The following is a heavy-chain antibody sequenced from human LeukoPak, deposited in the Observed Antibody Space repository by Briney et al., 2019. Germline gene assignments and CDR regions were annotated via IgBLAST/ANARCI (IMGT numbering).Heavy chain of an antibody. CDR2: IYGGGSDI. CDR1: GYSSGYSFTNYW. Sequence: GESLKISCKGSGYSSGYSFTNYWTGWVRQMPGKGLEWMGIIYGGGSDIRYSPSFRAQVTISADKSISTAYLQWSSLKASDSAIYYCATALHGTTWWWFDPWGQGTLVTVSS. V-gene: IGHV5-51*01. CDR3: ATALHGTTWWWFDP. D-gene: IGHD2-15*01. J-gene: IGHJ5*02.